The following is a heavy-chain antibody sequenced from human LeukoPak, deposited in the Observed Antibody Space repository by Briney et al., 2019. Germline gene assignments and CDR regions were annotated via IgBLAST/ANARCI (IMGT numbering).Heavy chain of an antibody. D-gene: IGHD1-1*01. V-gene: IGHV4-4*02. CDR1: GGSIISNNW. J-gene: IGHJ4*02. Sequence: SGTLSLTCAVSGGSIISNNWWGWVRQRPGKGMEWIGEICHSGSPNYNPSLKSRVTISVDKSRNHFSLNLRSVTAADTAVYYCARVNINNWHSCDYWGQGTLVTVSS. CDR2: ICHSGSP. CDR3: ARVNINNWHSCDY.